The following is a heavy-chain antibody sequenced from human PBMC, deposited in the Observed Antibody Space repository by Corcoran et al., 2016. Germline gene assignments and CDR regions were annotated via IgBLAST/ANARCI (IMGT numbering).Heavy chain of an antibody. CDR2: ISPGASNV. CDR3: ARRWFGIVDTVDV. Sequence: EVHLVQSGAEVKKPGESLKISRKGSGFDFRNSWIGWVRQMPGKGLEWMGIISPGASNVLYSTSLQGRVTISADRSISTVYLQWSSLEASDTATYYCARRWFGIVDTVDVWGQGTTVTVSS. D-gene: IGHD2-15*01. V-gene: IGHV5-51*01. J-gene: IGHJ6*01. CDR1: GFDFRNSW.